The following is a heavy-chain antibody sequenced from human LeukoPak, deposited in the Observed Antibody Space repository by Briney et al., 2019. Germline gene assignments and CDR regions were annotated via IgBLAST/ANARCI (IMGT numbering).Heavy chain of an antibody. CDR1: GYTFTNYG. D-gene: IGHD3-10*01. CDR3: ARSYGAFEGATYYYYGMDV. Sequence: ASVKVSCKASGYTFTNYGLSWVRQAPGQGLEWMGWIDTNTGNPKSAQGFTERFVFSLDASVSTAYLQISSLKAADTAVYYCARSYGAFEGATYYYYGMDVWGQGTTVTVSS. J-gene: IGHJ6*02. V-gene: IGHV7-4-1*02. CDR2: IDTNTGNP.